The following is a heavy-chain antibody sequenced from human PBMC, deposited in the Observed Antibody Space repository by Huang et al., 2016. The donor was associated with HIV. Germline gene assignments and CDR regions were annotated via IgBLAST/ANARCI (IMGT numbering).Heavy chain of an antibody. Sequence: QVQLVQSGAEVKKPGSSVKVSCKASGRTFSRYVISWVRQAPGQGLEGVGGISPFFSTTKYSQKFQGRVTITADESTNTSYRELSSLRSEDTAVYYCARGTCGDCYYYYYYMDVWGKGTTVTVSS. D-gene: IGHD2-21*02. CDR1: GRTFSRYV. CDR3: ARGTCGDCYYYYYYMDV. J-gene: IGHJ6*03. CDR2: ISPFFSTT. V-gene: IGHV1-69*13.